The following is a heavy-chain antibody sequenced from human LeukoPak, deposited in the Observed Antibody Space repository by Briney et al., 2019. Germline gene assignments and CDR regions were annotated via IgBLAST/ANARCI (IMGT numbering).Heavy chain of an antibody. D-gene: IGHD4/OR15-4a*01. Sequence: ASVKVSCKASGYTFTSYGISWVRQAPGQGLEWMGWISAYNGNTNYAQKLQGRVTMTTDTSTSTAYMELSRLRSDDTAVHYCARGWVYGPIWYYFDYWGQGTLVTVSS. CDR2: ISAYNGNT. CDR1: GYTFTSYG. CDR3: ARGWVYGPIWYYFDY. V-gene: IGHV1-18*01. J-gene: IGHJ4*02.